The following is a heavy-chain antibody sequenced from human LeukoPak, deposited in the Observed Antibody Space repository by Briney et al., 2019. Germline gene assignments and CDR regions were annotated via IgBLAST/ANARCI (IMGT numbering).Heavy chain of an antibody. CDR1: GGTFSSYA. Sequence: SVKVSCKASGGTFSSYAISWVRQAPGQGLEWMGRIIPILGIANYAQKFQGRATITADKSTSTAYMELSSLRSEDTAVYYCATGPFPEVLVRGVLAYWGQGTLVTVSS. D-gene: IGHD3-10*01. CDR3: ATGPFPEVLVRGVLAY. CDR2: IIPILGIA. V-gene: IGHV1-69*04. J-gene: IGHJ4*02.